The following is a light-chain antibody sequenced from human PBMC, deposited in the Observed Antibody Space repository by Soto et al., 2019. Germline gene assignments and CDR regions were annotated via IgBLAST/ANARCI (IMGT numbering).Light chain of an antibody. Sequence: QSVLTQPPSVSGAPGHRFTISCTGSSSNIGAGYDVHWYQQLPGTAPKLLIYGNSDRPSGVPDRFSGSKSDTSASLAITGLQAEDEADYYCQSYDNSLSAFVFGTGTKVTLL. J-gene: IGLJ1*01. CDR1: SSNIGAGYD. V-gene: IGLV1-40*01. CDR2: GNS. CDR3: QSYDNSLSAFV.